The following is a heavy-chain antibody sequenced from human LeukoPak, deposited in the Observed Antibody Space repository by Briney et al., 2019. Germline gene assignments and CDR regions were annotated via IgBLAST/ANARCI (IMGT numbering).Heavy chain of an antibody. D-gene: IGHD6-6*01. CDR2: IWYGGSNK. V-gene: IGHV3-33*08. Sequence: GGSLRLSCAASGFTFSSYGMHRVRQAPGKGREWVAVIWYGGSNKYYADSVKSRFTISRDNSKSTLYLQMISLRAGDRAVDYCARVGTRGSGIAARIWGLAFDIWGQGTMVTVSS. CDR1: GFTFSSYG. J-gene: IGHJ3*02. CDR3: ARVGTRGSGIAARIWGLAFDI.